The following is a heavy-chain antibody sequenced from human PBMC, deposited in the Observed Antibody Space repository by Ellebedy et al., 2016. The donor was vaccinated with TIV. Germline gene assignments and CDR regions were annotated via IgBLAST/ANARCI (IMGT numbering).Heavy chain of an antibody. Sequence: GGSLRLXXAASGFTFSSYAMSWVRQAPGKGLEWVSAISGSGGSTYYADSVKGRFTISRDNSKNTLYLQMNSLRAEDTAVYYCARDRSTSRFDYWGQGTLVTVSS. D-gene: IGHD3-16*02. CDR1: GFTFSSYA. V-gene: IGHV3-23*01. CDR3: ARDRSTSRFDY. J-gene: IGHJ4*02. CDR2: ISGSGGST.